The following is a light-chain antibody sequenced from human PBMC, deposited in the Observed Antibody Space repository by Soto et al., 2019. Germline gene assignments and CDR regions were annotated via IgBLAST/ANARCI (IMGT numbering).Light chain of an antibody. CDR3: QKYNSAPRT. CDR1: QGISNY. J-gene: IGKJ1*01. V-gene: IGKV1-27*01. CDR2: AAS. Sequence: DIQTTQSPSALSSSVGDRCTITCRASQGISNYLAWYQQKPGKVPKLLIYAASTLQSGVPSRFSGSGSGTDFTLTISSLQPEDVATYYCQKYNSAPRTFGQGTKVDIK.